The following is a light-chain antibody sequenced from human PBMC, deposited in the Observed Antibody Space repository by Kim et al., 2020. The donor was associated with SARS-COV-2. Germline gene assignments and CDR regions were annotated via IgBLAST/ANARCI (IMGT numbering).Light chain of an antibody. V-gene: IGKV1-33*01. Sequence: DIQMTQSPSSLSASVGDRVTITCQASQDITNYLNWYQKKPGKAPKLLIYDASNLETGVPSRFSGSGSGTDFTFTISSLQPEDVATYYCQHYDDLPRFTFGPGTKVDIK. CDR1: QDITNY. CDR2: DAS. J-gene: IGKJ3*01. CDR3: QHYDDLPRFT.